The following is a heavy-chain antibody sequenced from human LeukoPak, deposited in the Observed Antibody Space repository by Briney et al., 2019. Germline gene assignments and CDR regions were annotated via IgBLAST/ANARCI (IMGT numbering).Heavy chain of an antibody. D-gene: IGHD3-3*01. V-gene: IGHV3-9*01. J-gene: IGHJ4*02. CDR2: ISWNSGSI. CDR3: ARVED. Sequence: GGSLRLSCAASGFTFYDYAMHWVRQAPGKGLEWVSGISWNSGSIGYADSVKGRFTISRDNAKNSLYLQMNSLRAEETALYYCARVEDWGQGTLVTVSS. CDR1: GFTFYDYA.